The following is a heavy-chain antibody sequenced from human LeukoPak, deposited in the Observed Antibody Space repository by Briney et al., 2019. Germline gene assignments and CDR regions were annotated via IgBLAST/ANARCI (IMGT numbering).Heavy chain of an antibody. CDR2: IIPIFGTA. V-gene: IGHV1-69*06. J-gene: IGHJ4*02. Sequence: SVEVSCKASGGTFSSYAISWVRQAPGQGLEWMGGIIPIFGTANYAQKFQGRVTITADKSTSTAYMELSSLRSEDTAVYYCARDQEDYGAADYWGQGTLVTVSS. D-gene: IGHD4-17*01. CDR1: GGTFSSYA. CDR3: ARDQEDYGAADY.